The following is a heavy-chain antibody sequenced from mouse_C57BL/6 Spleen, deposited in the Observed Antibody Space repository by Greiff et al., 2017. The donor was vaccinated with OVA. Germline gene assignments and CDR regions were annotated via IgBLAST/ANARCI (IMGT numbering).Heavy chain of an antibody. Sequence: QVQLKESGAELVRPGASVTLSCKASGYTFTDYEMHWVKQTPVHGLEWIGAIDPETGGTAYNQKFKGKATLTADKSSSTAYMELRSLTSEDSAVYYCTRPGGSSLGYFDVWGTGTTVTVSS. V-gene: IGHV1-15*01. J-gene: IGHJ1*03. CDR2: IDPETGGT. CDR1: GYTFTDYE. CDR3: TRPGGSSLGYFDV. D-gene: IGHD1-1*01.